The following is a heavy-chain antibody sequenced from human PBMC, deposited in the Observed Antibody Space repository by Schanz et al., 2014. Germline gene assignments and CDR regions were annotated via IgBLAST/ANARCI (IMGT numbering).Heavy chain of an antibody. CDR1: GFIFRSFG. Sequence: QGQLVESGGGVVQPGKSLRLSCATSGFIFRSFGIHWVRQAPGKGLEWVAVIWSGGTNEYYADSVKGRFTISGDSSKYTVYLQMNSLRADDTAVYYCAKGPYYYYYMDVWGNGTTVTVSS. V-gene: IGHV3-33*06. CDR2: IWSGGTNE. CDR3: AKGPYYYYYMDV. J-gene: IGHJ6*03.